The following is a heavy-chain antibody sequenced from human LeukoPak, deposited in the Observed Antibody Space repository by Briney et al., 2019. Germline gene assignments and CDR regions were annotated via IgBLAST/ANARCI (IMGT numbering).Heavy chain of an antibody. V-gene: IGHV5-51*01. J-gene: IGHJ6*02. CDR2: IYPGDSDT. CDR3: ARHDHYYAMDV. Sequence: GESLKISCKGSGYSFTNYWIGWVRQMPGKGLGWMGIIYPGDSDTRYSPSFQGQVTISADKSIRTAYLQWSSLKASDTAIYYCARHDHYYAMDVWGQGTTVTVSS. CDR1: GYSFTNYW.